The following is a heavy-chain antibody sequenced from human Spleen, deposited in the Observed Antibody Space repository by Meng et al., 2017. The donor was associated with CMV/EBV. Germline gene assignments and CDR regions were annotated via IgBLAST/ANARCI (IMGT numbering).Heavy chain of an antibody. Sequence: SGAPFSTYALRWVREAPGQGLEWLGGFIPRINIANYAQKFQGRVTITADSSTNTGYMELRSLTSDDAAVYYCARGRAGYNMNYFHYWGQGTVVTVSS. CDR3: ARGRAGYNMNYFHY. CDR1: GAPFSTYA. V-gene: IGHV1-69*10. J-gene: IGHJ4*02. D-gene: IGHD5-24*01. CDR2: FIPRINIA.